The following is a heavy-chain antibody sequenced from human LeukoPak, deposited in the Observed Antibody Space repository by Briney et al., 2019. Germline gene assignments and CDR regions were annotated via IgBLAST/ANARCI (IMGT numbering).Heavy chain of an antibody. Sequence: PSETLSLTCTVSGGSISSSSYSWGWIRQPPGKGLEWVANIKQDGSEKYYVDSVKGRFTISRDNAKNSLYLQMNSLRAEDTAVYYCAREGSGWYVDAFDIWGQGTMVTVSS. J-gene: IGHJ3*02. D-gene: IGHD6-19*01. CDR3: AREGSGWYVDAFDI. CDR2: IKQDGSEK. CDR1: GGSISSSSYS. V-gene: IGHV3-7*01.